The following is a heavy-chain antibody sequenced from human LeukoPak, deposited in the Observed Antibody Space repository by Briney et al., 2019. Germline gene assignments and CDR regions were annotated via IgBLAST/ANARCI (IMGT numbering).Heavy chain of an antibody. CDR2: ISGSGGST. CDR3: AHISSSWPDY. Sequence: PGGSLRLSCAASGFTFRSYAMSWVRQAPGKELEWVSAISGSGGSTYYADSVKGGFTISRDNSKNTLYLQMNSLRAEDTAVYYCAHISSSWPDYWGQGTLVTVSS. J-gene: IGHJ4*02. D-gene: IGHD6-13*01. CDR1: GFTFRSYA. V-gene: IGHV3-23*01.